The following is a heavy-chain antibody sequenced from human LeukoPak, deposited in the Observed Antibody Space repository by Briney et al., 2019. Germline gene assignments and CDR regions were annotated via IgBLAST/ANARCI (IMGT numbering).Heavy chain of an antibody. V-gene: IGHV3-23*01. CDR2: ISGSGGST. J-gene: IGHJ4*02. CDR1: GFTFSSYA. Sequence: PGGSLRLSCAASGFTFSSYAMSWVRQAPGKGLEWVSAISGSGGSTYYADSVKGRFTISRDNSKNTLHLQMNSLRAEDTAVYYCANRPEWELPYYFDYWGQGTLVTVSS. CDR3: ANRPEWELPYYFDY. D-gene: IGHD1-26*01.